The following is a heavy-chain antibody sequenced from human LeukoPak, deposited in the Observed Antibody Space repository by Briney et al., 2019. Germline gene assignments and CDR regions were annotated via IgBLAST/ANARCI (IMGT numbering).Heavy chain of an antibody. CDR3: AREHSSSWYWFDP. CDR2: IYSGGST. V-gene: IGHV3-53*01. D-gene: IGHD6-13*01. J-gene: IGHJ5*02. CDR1: GFTVSSNY. Sequence: GGSLRLSCAASGFTVSSNYMSWVRQAPGKGLEWVSVIYSGGSTYYADSVKGRFTISRDNSKNTLYLQMNSLRAEVTAVYYCAREHSSSWYWFDPWGQGALVTVSS.